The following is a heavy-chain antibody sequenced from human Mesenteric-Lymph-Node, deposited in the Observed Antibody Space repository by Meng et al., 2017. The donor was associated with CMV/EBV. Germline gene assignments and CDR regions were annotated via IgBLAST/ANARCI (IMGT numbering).Heavy chain of an antibody. J-gene: IGHJ3*02. CDR3: ASYSGSNGGDAFDI. CDR1: GFTFSSYE. CDR2: ISSSSSTI. D-gene: IGHD1-26*01. V-gene: IGHV3-48*03. Sequence: GESLKISCAASGFTFSSYEMNWVRQAPGKGLEWVSYISSSSSTIYYADSVKGRFTISRDNAENSLHLQMNSLRAEDTAVYYCASYSGSNGGDAFDIWGQGTMVTVSS.